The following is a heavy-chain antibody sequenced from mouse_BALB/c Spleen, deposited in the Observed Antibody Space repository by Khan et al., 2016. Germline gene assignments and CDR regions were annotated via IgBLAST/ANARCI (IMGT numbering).Heavy chain of an antibody. J-gene: IGHJ4*01. CDR3: TRHAHSKYVKGMHY. V-gene: IGHV3-8*02. CDR1: GDSITSGY. Sequence: EVQLQESGPSLVKLSQTLSLTCSVTGDSITSGYWNWIRKFPGNKLEYMGYISHSGSTYYNPSLKSRISITRDTSKNQYYLQLNSVTTEDTATYXCTRHAHSKYVKGMHYRGQETSVPVYS. D-gene: IGHD2-5*01. CDR2: ISHSGST.